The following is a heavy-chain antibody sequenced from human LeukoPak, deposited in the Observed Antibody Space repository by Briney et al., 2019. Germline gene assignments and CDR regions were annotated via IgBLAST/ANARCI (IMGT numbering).Heavy chain of an antibody. CDR2: VYHLDTT. J-gene: IGHJ4*02. D-gene: IGHD4-17*01. CDR1: GSSINSSSY. CDR3: VSGHNHYG. V-gene: IGHV4-38-2*02. Sequence: SETLSLTCNVSGSSINSSSYWGWIRQPPGKGLEWIGTVYHLDTTFYNPSLKSRIRISADASTNLLSLRLTSVTAADTAIYFCVSGHNHYGWGQGTLLAVS.